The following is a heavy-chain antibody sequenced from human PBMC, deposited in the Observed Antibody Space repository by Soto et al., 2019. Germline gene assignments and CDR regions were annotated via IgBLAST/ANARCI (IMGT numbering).Heavy chain of an antibody. J-gene: IGHJ4*02. CDR1: GGSISSYY. V-gene: IGHV4-59*08. Sequence: SETLSLTCTVSGGSISSYYWSWIRQPPGKGLEWIGYIYYSGSTNYNPSLKSRVTISVDTSKNQFSLKLSSVTAADTAVYYCARLGGDYGDYVFNFDYWGQGTLVTVSS. D-gene: IGHD4-17*01. CDR2: IYYSGST. CDR3: ARLGGDYGDYVFNFDY.